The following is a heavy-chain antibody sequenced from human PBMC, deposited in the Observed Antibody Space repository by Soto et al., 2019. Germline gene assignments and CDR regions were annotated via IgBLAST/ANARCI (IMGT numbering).Heavy chain of an antibody. J-gene: IGHJ6*03. CDR3: ARGCTPYYYYYMDV. CDR2: MNPNSGNT. V-gene: IGHV1-8*01. CDR1: GYTFTSYD. Sequence: ASVKVSCKASGYTFTSYDINWVRQATGQGLEWMGWMNPNSGNTGYAQKFQGRVTMTRNTSISTAYMELSSLRSEDTAVYYCARGCTPYYYYYMDVWGNGTPVTVSS.